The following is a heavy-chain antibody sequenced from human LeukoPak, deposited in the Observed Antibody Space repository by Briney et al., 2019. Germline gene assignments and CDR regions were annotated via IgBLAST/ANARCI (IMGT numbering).Heavy chain of an antibody. Sequence: GGSLRLSCAASGFTFSSYSMNWVRQAPGKGLEWVSAISGSGGSTYYADSVKGRFTISRDNSKNTLYLQMNSLRAEDTAVYYCAKCLYPTTPYFDYWGQGTLVTVSS. CDR3: AKCLYPTTPYFDY. J-gene: IGHJ4*02. CDR1: GFTFSSYS. V-gene: IGHV3-23*01. D-gene: IGHD4-11*01. CDR2: ISGSGGST.